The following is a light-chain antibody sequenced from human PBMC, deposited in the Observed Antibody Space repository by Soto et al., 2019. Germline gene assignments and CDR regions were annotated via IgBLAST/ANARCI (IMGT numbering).Light chain of an antibody. Sequence: EIVLTQSPATLSVSPGEGATLSCRASQGLSVNLAWYQQKPGQAPRLLIYGVSSRASGIPDRFFGSGSGTDFTLTINRLEPEDFAVYYCQQYANSPITFGQGTRLEIK. CDR1: QGLSVN. V-gene: IGKV3-20*01. CDR2: GVS. CDR3: QQYANSPIT. J-gene: IGKJ5*01.